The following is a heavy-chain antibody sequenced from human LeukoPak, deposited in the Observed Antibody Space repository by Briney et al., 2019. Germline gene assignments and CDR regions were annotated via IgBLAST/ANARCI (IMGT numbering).Heavy chain of an antibody. J-gene: IGHJ4*02. D-gene: IGHD2-2*01. CDR3: ARGEGREDIVVVPAAMFDY. V-gene: IGHV1-69*01. Sequence: SVKVSCKASGGTFSSYAITWVRQAPGQGREWMGGIIPIFGTANYAQKFQGRVTITADESTSTAYMELSSLRSEDTAVYYCARGEGREDIVVVPAAMFDYWGQGTLVTVSS. CDR1: GGTFSSYA. CDR2: IIPIFGTA.